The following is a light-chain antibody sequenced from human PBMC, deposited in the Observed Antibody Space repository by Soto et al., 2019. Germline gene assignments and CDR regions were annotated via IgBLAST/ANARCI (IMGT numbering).Light chain of an antibody. CDR2: ENN. J-gene: IGLJ1*01. CDR3: GTWYSSLSAPDV. Sequence: QSVLTQPPSVSAAPGQKVTISCSGSSSNIGNNYVSWYQQLPGTAPKLLIYENNKRPSGIPDRFSGSKSGTSATLGITGLQTGDEADDYCGTWYSSLSAPDVFGSGTKVTV. V-gene: IGLV1-51*02. CDR1: SSNIGNNY.